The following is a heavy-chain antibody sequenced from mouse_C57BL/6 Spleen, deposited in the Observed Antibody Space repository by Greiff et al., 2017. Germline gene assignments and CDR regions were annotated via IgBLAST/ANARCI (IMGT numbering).Heavy chain of an antibody. Sequence: QVQLQQPGAELVRPGSSVKLSCKASGYTFTSYWMHWVKQRPIQGLEWIGNIDPSDSETHYNQQFKDKATLTVDKSSSTAYMQFSSLTSEDSAVYYYASEYGWYFDVWGTGTTVTVSS. J-gene: IGHJ1*03. V-gene: IGHV1-52*01. D-gene: IGHD5-1*01. CDR1: GYTFTSYW. CDR2: IDPSDSET. CDR3: ASEYGWYFDV.